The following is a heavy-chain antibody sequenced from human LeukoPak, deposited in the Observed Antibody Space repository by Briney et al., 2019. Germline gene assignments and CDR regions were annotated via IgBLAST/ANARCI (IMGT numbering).Heavy chain of an antibody. CDR1: GFTFSSYG. D-gene: IGHD3-16*02. J-gene: IGHJ4*02. CDR3: ARDSFKARFGGVIAYFDY. Sequence: GGSLRLSCAASGFTFSSYGMHWVRQAPSKGLEWVAVIWYDGSNKYYADSVKGRFTISRDNSKNTLYLQMNSLRAEDTAVYYCARDSFKARFGGVIAYFDYWGQGTLVTVSS. V-gene: IGHV3-33*01. CDR2: IWYDGSNK.